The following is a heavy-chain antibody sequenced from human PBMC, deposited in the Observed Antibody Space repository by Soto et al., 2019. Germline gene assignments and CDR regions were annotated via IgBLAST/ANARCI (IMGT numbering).Heavy chain of an antibody. CDR2: TRNKANSYTT. J-gene: IGHJ4*02. CDR1: GFTFSDHY. CDR3: ARTFYASGSYSLDY. Sequence: EVQLVESGGGLVQPGGSLRLSCVASGFTFSDHYMDWVRQAPGKGLEWVGRTRNKANSYTTEYAESVRGRFTISRDDSKNSLYLQMNSLKTEDTAVYYCARTFYASGSYSLDYWGQGTLVTVSS. D-gene: IGHD3-10*01. V-gene: IGHV3-72*01.